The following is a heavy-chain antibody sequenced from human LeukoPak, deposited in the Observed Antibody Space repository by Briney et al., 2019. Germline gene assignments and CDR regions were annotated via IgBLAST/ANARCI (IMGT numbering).Heavy chain of an antibody. Sequence: PSGTLSLTCAVSGDSISSSNWWGWVRQSPGRGLEWLGEIYHSGSINYNPSLKSRVTISVDESKNQFSLRLNSVTAADTAVYYCARGRYSYGYFGYWGQGTLVTVSS. D-gene: IGHD5-18*01. CDR2: IYHSGSI. J-gene: IGHJ4*02. CDR1: GDSISSSNW. V-gene: IGHV4-4*02. CDR3: ARGRYSYGYFGY.